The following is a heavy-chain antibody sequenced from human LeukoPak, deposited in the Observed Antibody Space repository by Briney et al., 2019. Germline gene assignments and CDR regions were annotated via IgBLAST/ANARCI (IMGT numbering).Heavy chain of an antibody. CDR2: ISSSGTYI. CDR1: GFRFSNCA. D-gene: IGHD3-3*01. J-gene: IGHJ4*02. V-gene: IGHV3-21*04. CDR3: AKDRNLGITIFGVGDY. Sequence: GGSLRLSCAASGFRFSNCAMNWVRRAPGKGLEWVSSISSSGTYIYYADSVKGRVTISRDNSKNTLYLQMNSLRAEDTAVYYCAKDRNLGITIFGVGDYWGQGTLVTVSS.